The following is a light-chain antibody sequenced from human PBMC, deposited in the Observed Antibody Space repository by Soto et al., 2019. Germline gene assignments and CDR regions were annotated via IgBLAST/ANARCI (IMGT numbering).Light chain of an antibody. CDR1: SFNIGAGYD. J-gene: IGLJ1*01. CDR2: GNS. Sequence: QSVLTQPPSVSGAPGQRVTISCTGSSFNIGAGYDVHWYQQLPGTAPKLLIYGNSNRPSGVPDRFSGSKSGTSASLAITGLQAEDEADYYCQSYDSSLSGQGVFGTGTKVTVL. V-gene: IGLV1-40*01. CDR3: QSYDSSLSGQGV.